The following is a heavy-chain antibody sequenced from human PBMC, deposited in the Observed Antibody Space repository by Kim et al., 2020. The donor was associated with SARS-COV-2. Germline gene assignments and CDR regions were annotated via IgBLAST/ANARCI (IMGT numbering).Heavy chain of an antibody. CDR1: GGSFSGYY. CDR2: INHSGST. Sequence: SETLSLTCAVYGGSFSGYYWSWIRQPPGKGLEWIGEINHSGSTNYNPSLKSRVTISVDTSKNQFSLKLSSVTAADTAVYYCARARILLWDPRIPSPPGSGRRSRMGESVRDPLTVEYRSSYYYYYYGMDVWGQGTTVTVSS. V-gene: IGHV4-34*01. J-gene: IGHJ6*02. CDR3: ARARILLWDPRIPSPPGSGRRSRMGESVRDPLTVEYRSSYYYYYYGMDV. D-gene: IGHD6-13*01.